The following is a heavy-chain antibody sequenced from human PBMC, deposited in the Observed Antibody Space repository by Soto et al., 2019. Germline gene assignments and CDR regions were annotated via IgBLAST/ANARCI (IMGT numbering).Heavy chain of an antibody. V-gene: IGHV1-8*01. CDR1: GYTFTSYD. D-gene: IGHD7-27*01. J-gene: IGHJ5*02. CDR3: ARVEGNWGWFDP. Sequence: QVQLVQSGAEVKKPGASVKVSCKASGYTFTSYDINWVRQATGQGLEWMGWMNPNSGNTGYAQKFQGRVXMXRXXSISTAYMELSSLRSEDTAVYYCARVEGNWGWFDPWGQGTLVTVSS. CDR2: MNPNSGNT.